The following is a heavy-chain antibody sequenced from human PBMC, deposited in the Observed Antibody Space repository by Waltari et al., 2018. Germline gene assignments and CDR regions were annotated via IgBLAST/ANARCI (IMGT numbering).Heavy chain of an antibody. V-gene: IGHV3-9*01. CDR1: GFIFDDYI. J-gene: IGHJ3*02. CDR3: AKDMGPISEGAFDI. CDR2: MSWNSGNI. Sequence: EVQLVESGGGLVQPGRSLRLSCVASGFIFDDYIMYWVRQVPGKGLEWVSTMSWNSGNIDYADSVKGRFTISRDNAKNSLYLQMNSLTTEDTAVYYCAKDMGPISEGAFDIWGQGTMVTVSS.